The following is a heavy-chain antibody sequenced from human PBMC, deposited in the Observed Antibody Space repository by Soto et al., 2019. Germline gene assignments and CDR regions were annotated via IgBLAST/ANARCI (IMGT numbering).Heavy chain of an antibody. V-gene: IGHV3-33*01. CDR3: ARDTRRVWELLRGYAFDI. Sequence: QVQLVESGGGVVQPGRSLRLSCAASGFTFSSYGMHWVRQAPGKGLEWVAVIWYDGSNKYYADSVKGRFTISRDNSKNSLYLEMNSLSAEDTAVYYCARDTRRVWELLRGYAFDIWGQGTMVTVAS. D-gene: IGHD1-26*01. J-gene: IGHJ3*02. CDR2: IWYDGSNK. CDR1: GFTFSSYG.